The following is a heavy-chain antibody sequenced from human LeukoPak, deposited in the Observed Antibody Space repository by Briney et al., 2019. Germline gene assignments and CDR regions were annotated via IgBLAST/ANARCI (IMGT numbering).Heavy chain of an antibody. V-gene: IGHV4-30-2*01. CDR1: GGSISSGGYS. J-gene: IGHJ4*02. CDR2: IYHSGST. D-gene: IGHD5-24*01. Sequence: SETLSLTCAVSGGSISSGGYSWSWIRQPPGKGLEWIGYIYHSGSTYYNPSLKSRVTTSVDMSKNQFSLSLNSVTAADTAVYYCARRRDGYNFGSFYFDYWGQGILVTVSS. CDR3: ARRRDGYNFGSFYFDY.